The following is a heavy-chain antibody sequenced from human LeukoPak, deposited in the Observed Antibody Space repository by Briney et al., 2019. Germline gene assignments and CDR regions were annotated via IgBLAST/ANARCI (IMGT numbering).Heavy chain of an antibody. J-gene: IGHJ4*02. Sequence: GGSLRLSCAASGFTVSSNYMSWVRQAPGKGLERVSVIYSGGSTYYADSVKGRFTISRDNSKNTLYLQMNSLRAEDTAVYYCARVTVAGTGTTIWGQGTLVTVSS. D-gene: IGHD6-19*01. CDR1: GFTVSSNY. V-gene: IGHV3-53*01. CDR3: ARVTVAGTGTTI. CDR2: IYSGGST.